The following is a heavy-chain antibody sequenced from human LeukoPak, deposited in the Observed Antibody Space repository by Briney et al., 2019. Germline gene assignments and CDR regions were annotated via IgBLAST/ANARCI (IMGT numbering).Heavy chain of an antibody. CDR1: GDSISSHY. D-gene: IGHD3-22*01. Sequence: PSETLSLTCTVSGDSISSHYWSWIRQPPGKGLEWIGFMHHSGKTNYNPSLEGRLTISADTSKTQFSLTLSSVTAADTAVYYCARRVYSSGYYFDSWGQGTLVTVSS. J-gene: IGHJ4*02. V-gene: IGHV4-59*08. CDR2: MHHSGKT. CDR3: ARRVYSSGYYFDS.